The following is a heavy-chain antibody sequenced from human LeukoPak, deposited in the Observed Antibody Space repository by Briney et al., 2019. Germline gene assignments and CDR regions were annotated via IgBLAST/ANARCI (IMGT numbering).Heavy chain of an antibody. Sequence: GGSLRPSCAAPGFTFSSYAMSWVRQAPGKGLEWVSSISNSGGRTFYTDSVKGRFTISRDNSKITLYLQMNSLRAEDTAVYYCAKSYNGYESKPDYWGQGTLVTVSS. CDR3: AKSYNGYESKPDY. V-gene: IGHV3-23*01. CDR1: GFTFSSYA. D-gene: IGHD5-12*01. J-gene: IGHJ4*02. CDR2: ISNSGGRT.